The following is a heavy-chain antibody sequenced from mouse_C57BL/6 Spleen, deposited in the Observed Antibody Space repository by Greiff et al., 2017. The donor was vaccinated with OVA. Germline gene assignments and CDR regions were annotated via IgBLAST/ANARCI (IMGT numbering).Heavy chain of an antibody. CDR1: GFSLPRSG. D-gene: IGHD2-5*01. CDR2: IWGGGST. J-gene: IGHJ1*03. CDR3: AKHSYSNYGYFDV. Sequence: VQLKESGPGLVAPSQSLSITCTVSGFSLPRSGVSLVRPPPCTVLSLLGVIWGGGSTNYNSALMSRLSISKDNSKSHVFLKMNSLQTDDTAMYYCAKHSYSNYGYFDVWGTGTTVTVSS. V-gene: IGHV2-9*01.